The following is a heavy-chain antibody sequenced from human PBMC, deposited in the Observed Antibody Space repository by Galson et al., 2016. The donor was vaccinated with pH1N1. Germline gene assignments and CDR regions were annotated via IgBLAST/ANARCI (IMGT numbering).Heavy chain of an antibody. Sequence: SVKVSCKASGGTFSTYGISWLRQAPGQGLEWMGGIIPIFGTANYAQRFQGRVTITADESTSTAYMGLSSLRSEDTAVYYCARVGYGDYSGWFDPWGQGTLVTVSS. V-gene: IGHV1-69*13. CDR1: GGTFSTYG. D-gene: IGHD4-17*01. J-gene: IGHJ5*02. CDR3: ARVGYGDYSGWFDP. CDR2: IIPIFGTA.